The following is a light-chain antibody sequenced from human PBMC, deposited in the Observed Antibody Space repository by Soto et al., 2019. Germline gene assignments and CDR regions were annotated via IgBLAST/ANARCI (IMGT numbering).Light chain of an antibody. J-gene: IGLJ1*01. CDR2: AVS. V-gene: IGLV2-14*02. CDR3: CSLTTSHTYV. Sequence: QSVLTQPASVSGSPGQWITISCAGTNSDVGNYNLVSWYQHHPGKAPRLIIYAVSKRPSGISNRYSGSKSGNSASLTISGLQADDEADYYCCSLTTSHTYVFGSGTKLTVL. CDR1: NSDVGNYNL.